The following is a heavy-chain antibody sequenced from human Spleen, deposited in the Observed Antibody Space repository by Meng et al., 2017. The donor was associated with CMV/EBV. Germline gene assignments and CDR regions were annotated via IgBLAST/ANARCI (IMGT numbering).Heavy chain of an antibody. J-gene: IGHJ4*02. CDR3: AKDRADYSNYVGFDY. Sequence: GESLKISCAASGFTFSDYGMHWVRQAPGKGLEWVAFIRYDGSNNYYADSVKGRFTISRDNSKNTLYLQMNSLRAEDTAVYYCAKDRADYSNYVGFDYWGQGTLVTVSS. D-gene: IGHD4-11*01. V-gene: IGHV3-30*02. CDR2: IRYDGSNN. CDR1: GFTFSDYG.